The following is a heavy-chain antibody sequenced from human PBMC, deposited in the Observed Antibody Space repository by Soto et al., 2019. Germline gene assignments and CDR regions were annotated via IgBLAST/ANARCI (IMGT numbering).Heavy chain of an antibody. V-gene: IGHV4-61*01. D-gene: IGHD2-21*01. CDR3: VRQYSADCGGGVCYHAFDI. CDR2: IYYSGST. J-gene: IGHJ3*02. CDR1: GGSVYSGSCY. Sequence: QVQLQESGPGLVKPSETLSLTCTVSGGSVYSGSCYWGWIRQPPGKRLEWIGYIYYSGSTNYNPSLRSRVTMSLDSSKNQFSLKLSSVTAADTAVFYCVRQYSADCGGGVCYHAFDIWGQGTMVTVSS.